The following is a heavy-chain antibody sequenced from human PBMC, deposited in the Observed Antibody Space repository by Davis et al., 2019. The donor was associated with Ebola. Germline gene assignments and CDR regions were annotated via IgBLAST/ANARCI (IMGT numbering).Heavy chain of an antibody. V-gene: IGHV3-13*01. CDR1: GFTFSYYD. J-gene: IGHJ5*02. CDR2: IATIGGDT. D-gene: IGHD2-15*01. Sequence: GESLKISCAASGFTFSYYDMQWVRQAAGKGLEWVSGIATIGGDTHYADSVKGRFTISRDDAKNSLYLQMDSLRAGDTAIYYCARANSGCTGGGCFSGHWFDPWGQGTLVTVSS. CDR3: ARANSGCTGGGCFSGHWFDP.